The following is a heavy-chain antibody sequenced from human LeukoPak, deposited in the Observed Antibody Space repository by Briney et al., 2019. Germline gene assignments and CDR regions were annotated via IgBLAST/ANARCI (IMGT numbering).Heavy chain of an antibody. CDR2: INHSGST. V-gene: IGHV4-34*01. J-gene: IGHJ6*03. CDR1: GGSFSGYY. D-gene: IGHD2-2*01. Sequence: SETLSLTCAVSGGSFSGYYWSWIRHPPGKGLEWIGEINHSGSTNYNPSLKSRVTISVDTSKNQFSLKLSSVTAADTAVYYCARGFEVPAAISYYYMDVWGKGTTVTVSS. CDR3: ARGFEVPAAISYYYMDV.